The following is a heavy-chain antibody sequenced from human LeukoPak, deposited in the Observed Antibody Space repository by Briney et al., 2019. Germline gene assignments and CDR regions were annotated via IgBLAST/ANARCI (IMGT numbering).Heavy chain of an antibody. CDR1: GFTFSSYN. V-gene: IGHV3-48*04. J-gene: IGHJ6*03. CDR2: ISSSSSVI. D-gene: IGHD2-15*01. CDR3: ARDTWEGYCSGGSCPVMDV. Sequence: GGSLRLSCAASGFTFSSYNMNWVRQAPGKGLEWVSYISSSSSVIYYAGSVKGRFTISRDNAKNSLYLQMNSLRAEDTAVYYCARDTWEGYCSGGSCPVMDVWGKGTTVTVSS.